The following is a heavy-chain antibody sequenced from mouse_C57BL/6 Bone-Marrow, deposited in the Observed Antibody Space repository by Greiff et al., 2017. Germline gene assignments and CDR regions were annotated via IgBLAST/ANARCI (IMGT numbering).Heavy chain of an antibody. CDR1: GFNFNDDY. J-gene: IGHJ2*01. V-gene: IGHV14-4*01. CDR2: IDPENGDT. Sequence: EVQLQESGAELVRPGASVKLSCTASGFNFNDDYMPWVQQRPDKGLEWIGWIDPENGDTEYASKFQGNATITADTSPNTAYLQLSSLTSEDTAVYYCTTVVHYWGQGTTLTVSS. D-gene: IGHD1-1*01. CDR3: TTVVHY.